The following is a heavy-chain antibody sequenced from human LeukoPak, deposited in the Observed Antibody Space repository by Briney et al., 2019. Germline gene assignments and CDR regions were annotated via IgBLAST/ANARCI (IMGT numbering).Heavy chain of an antibody. J-gene: IGHJ4*02. V-gene: IGHV1-46*01. Sequence: ASVKVSCKASGYTFTSYYMHWVRQAPGQGLEWMGIINPSGGSTSYGQKFQGRVTMTRDMSTSTVYMELSSLRSEDTAVYYCAREGIGYSSSPSPWGQGTLVTVSS. CDR1: GYTFTSYY. CDR2: INPSGGST. CDR3: AREGIGYSSSPSP. D-gene: IGHD6-13*01.